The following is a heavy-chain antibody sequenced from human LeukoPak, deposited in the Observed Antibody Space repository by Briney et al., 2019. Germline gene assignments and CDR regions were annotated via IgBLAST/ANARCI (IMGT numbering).Heavy chain of an antibody. CDR3: AKDATWGRYFDWLLPLDH. CDR1: GFTFSSYA. D-gene: IGHD3-9*01. CDR2: ISGSGGST. J-gene: IGHJ4*02. Sequence: TGGSLRLSCAASGFTFSSYAMSWVRQAPGKGLEWVSAISGSGGSTYYADSVKGRFTISRDNSKNTLYLQMNSLRAEDTAVYYCAKDATWGRYFDWLLPLDHWGQGTLVTVSS. V-gene: IGHV3-23*01.